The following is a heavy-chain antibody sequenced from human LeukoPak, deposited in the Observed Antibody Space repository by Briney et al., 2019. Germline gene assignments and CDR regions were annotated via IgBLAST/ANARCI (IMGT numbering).Heavy chain of an antibody. V-gene: IGHV3-7*05. D-gene: IGHD6-19*01. CDR2: IKQDGSEK. CDR1: GFTFSSYW. J-gene: IGHJ4*02. Sequence: GGSLRLSCAASGFTFSSYWMTWVRQAPGKGLEWVANIKQDGSEKYYVDSVKGRFTISRDNAKNSLYLQMNSLRAEDTAVYHCARDRSSGWYSPFDYWGQGTLVTVSS. CDR3: ARDRSSGWYSPFDY.